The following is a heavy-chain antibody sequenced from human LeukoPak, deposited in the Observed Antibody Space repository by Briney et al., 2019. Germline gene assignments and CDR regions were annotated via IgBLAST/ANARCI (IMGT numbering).Heavy chain of an antibody. Sequence: GGTLRLSCVASGFTFSSYAMHWVRQAPGKGLEYVSAISSNGGSTYYANSVKGRFTIPRDNSKNTLYLQMGSLRAEDMAVYYCARVSEVTMVRGTFDYWGQGTLVTVSS. V-gene: IGHV3-64*01. D-gene: IGHD3-10*01. CDR3: ARVSEVTMVRGTFDY. CDR2: ISSNGGST. J-gene: IGHJ4*02. CDR1: GFTFSSYA.